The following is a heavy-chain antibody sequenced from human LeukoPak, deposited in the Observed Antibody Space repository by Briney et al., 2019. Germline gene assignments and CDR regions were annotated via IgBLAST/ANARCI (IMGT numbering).Heavy chain of an antibody. CDR2: INHSGST. V-gene: IGHV4-39*07. D-gene: IGHD3-9*01. J-gene: IGHJ5*02. CDR1: GGSISSSSYY. CDR3: ARDMTDWWFDP. Sequence: SETLSLTCTVSGGSISSSSYYWGWIRQPPGKGLEWIGEINHSGSTHYNPSLKSRVTISVDTSKNQFSLKLSSVTAADTAVYYCARDMTDWWFDPWGQGTLVTVSS.